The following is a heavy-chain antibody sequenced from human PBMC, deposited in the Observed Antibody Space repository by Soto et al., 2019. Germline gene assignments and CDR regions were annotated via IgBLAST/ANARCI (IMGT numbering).Heavy chain of an antibody. D-gene: IGHD2-2*01. Sequence: GESLKISCKGSGYSFTSYWIGWVRQMPGKGLEWMGIIYPGDSDTRYSPSFQGQVTISADKSISTAYLQWSSLKASDTAMHYCARQADVVVPAAMFYYYGMDVWGQGTTVTVSS. CDR1: GYSFTSYW. CDR3: ARQADVVVPAAMFYYYGMDV. CDR2: IYPGDSDT. J-gene: IGHJ6*02. V-gene: IGHV5-51*01.